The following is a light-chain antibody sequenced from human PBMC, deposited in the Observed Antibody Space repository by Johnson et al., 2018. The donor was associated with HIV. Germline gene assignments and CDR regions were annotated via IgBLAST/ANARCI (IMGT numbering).Light chain of an antibody. Sequence: QSMLTQPPSVSAAPGQKVTISCSGSSSNIGNKYVSWYQQLPGTAPKLLIYENSKRPSGIPDRFSSSKSGTSATLGIPRLQTGDEAYYYCGTWDSSLSAHYVFGTGTKVTVL. J-gene: IGLJ1*01. CDR3: GTWDSSLSAHYV. CDR1: SSNIGNKY. V-gene: IGLV1-51*02. CDR2: ENS.